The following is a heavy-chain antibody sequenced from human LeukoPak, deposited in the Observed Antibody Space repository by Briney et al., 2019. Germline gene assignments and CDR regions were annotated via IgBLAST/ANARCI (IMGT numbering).Heavy chain of an antibody. Sequence: SETLSLTCTVSGGSVSSYYWSWIRKPPGKGLEWIGYIYYSGSTQYIPSLKSRVTISVDTSKNQFSLKLSSVTAADTAVYYCARSPYYYGSGDYFDSWGQGTLVTVSS. J-gene: IGHJ4*02. D-gene: IGHD3-10*01. CDR2: IYYSGST. V-gene: IGHV4-59*02. CDR3: ARSPYYYGSGDYFDS. CDR1: GGSVSSYY.